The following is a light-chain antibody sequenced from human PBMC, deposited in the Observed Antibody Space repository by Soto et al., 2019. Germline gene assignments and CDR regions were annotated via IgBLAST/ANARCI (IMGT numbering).Light chain of an antibody. V-gene: IGKV3D-15*01. CDR2: GIS. CDR3: QQHGQWPIT. J-gene: IGKJ5*01. CDR1: QSVNSN. Sequence: EIVMTQSPATLSVSPGERATLSCRASQSVNSNYLAWYQQKPGQAPRLLIYGISKRATDISDRFSGSGSGTEFTLTLSSLQPEDFATYYCQQHGQWPITFGQGTRLEIK.